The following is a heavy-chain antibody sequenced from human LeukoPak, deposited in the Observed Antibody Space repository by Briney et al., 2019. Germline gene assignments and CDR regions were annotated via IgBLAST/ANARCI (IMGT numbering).Heavy chain of an antibody. J-gene: IGHJ4*02. CDR3: AKGPGELLFGVY. D-gene: IGHD3-10*01. Sequence: GSLRLSCAASGFTFSSYGMSWVRQAPGKGLEWVSAISGIGGSTYYADSVKGRFTISRDNSKNTLYLQMNSLRAEDTAVYYCAKGPGELLFGVYWGQGTLVTVSS. V-gene: IGHV3-23*01. CDR2: ISGIGGST. CDR1: GFTFSSYG.